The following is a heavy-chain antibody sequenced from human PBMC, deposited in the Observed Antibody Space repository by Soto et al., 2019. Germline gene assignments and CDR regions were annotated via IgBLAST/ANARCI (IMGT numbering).Heavy chain of an antibody. D-gene: IGHD2-15*01. J-gene: IGHJ4*02. V-gene: IGHV1-2*04. CDR3: ARSDYCSGGSCYSIGGY. Sequence: GASVKVSCKASGGTFSSYAVSWVRQAPGQGFEWMGWINPNSGGTNYAQKFQGWVTMTRDTSISTAYMELSRLRSDDTAVYYCARSDYCSGGSCYSIGGYWGQGTLVTVSS. CDR2: INPNSGGT. CDR1: GGTFSSYA.